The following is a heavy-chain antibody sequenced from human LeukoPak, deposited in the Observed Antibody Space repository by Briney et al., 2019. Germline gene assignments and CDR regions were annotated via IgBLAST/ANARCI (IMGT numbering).Heavy chain of an antibody. CDR2: IYVSGST. Sequence: PSETLSLTCTVSGGSITSYFFTWIRQPAGKGLEWIGRIYVSGSTNYSPSLKSRVTMSVDTSKNQFSLNLTSVTAADTAVYYCAARLKAGGKAARLIGNAFDVWGQGTMVTVSS. CDR3: AARLKAGGKAARLIGNAFDV. V-gene: IGHV4-4*07. D-gene: IGHD6-6*01. CDR1: GGSITSYF. J-gene: IGHJ3*01.